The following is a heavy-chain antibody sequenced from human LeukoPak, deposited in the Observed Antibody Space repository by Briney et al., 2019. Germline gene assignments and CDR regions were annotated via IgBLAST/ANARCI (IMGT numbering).Heavy chain of an antibody. CDR1: GFTFSSYA. CDR3: AKPRAMTTGVGRYFDL. CDR2: VSGGGEDT. D-gene: IGHD1-1*01. V-gene: IGHV3-23*01. J-gene: IGHJ2*01. Sequence: PGGSLRLSCAASGFTFSSYAMSWIRQAPGKGLDWVSAVSGGGEDTYYPDSVKGRFTISRDNSKNTLYLQMNSLRVEDTAMYYCAKPRAMTTGVGRYFDLWGRGTLVTVSS.